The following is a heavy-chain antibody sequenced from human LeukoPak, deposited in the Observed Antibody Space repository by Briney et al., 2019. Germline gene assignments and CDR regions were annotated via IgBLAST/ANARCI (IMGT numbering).Heavy chain of an antibody. D-gene: IGHD3-10*01. CDR3: ARDWYYYGSGSYVEPFFDY. Sequence: VASVKVSCKASGYTLASYGISWVRQAPGQGLEWMGWISAHNGNTNYAQEFQGRVTMTTDTSTNTAYMELRSLRYDDTAVYYCARDWYYYGSGSYVEPFFDYWGQGTLVTVSS. CDR2: ISAHNGNT. J-gene: IGHJ4*02. V-gene: IGHV1-18*01. CDR1: GYTLASYG.